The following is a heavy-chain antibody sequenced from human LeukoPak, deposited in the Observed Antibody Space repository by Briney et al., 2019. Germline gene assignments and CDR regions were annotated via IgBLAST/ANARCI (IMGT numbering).Heavy chain of an antibody. V-gene: IGHV3-74*01. CDR2: INSDGSST. Sequence: GGSLRLSCAASGFTFSSYWMHWVRQAPGKWLVWVSRINSDGSSTSYADSVKGRFTISRDNAKNTLYLQMNSLRAEDTAVYYCARASIKRLQQLAKGINFDYWGQGTLVTVSS. CDR3: ARASIKRLQQLAKGINFDY. D-gene: IGHD6-13*01. CDR1: GFTFSSYW. J-gene: IGHJ4*02.